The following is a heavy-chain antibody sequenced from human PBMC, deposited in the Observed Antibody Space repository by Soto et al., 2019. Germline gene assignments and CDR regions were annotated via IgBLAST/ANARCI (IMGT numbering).Heavy chain of an antibody. CDR2: IIPIFGTA. CDR3: ARGGDYDIIGYSGMDV. D-gene: IGHD3-22*01. Sequence: SVTVSCNASGGTFSSYAISWVRQAPGQGLEWRGGIIPIFGTANYAQKLQGRVTITADKSTSTAYMELSSLRSEDTAVYYCARGGDYDIIGYSGMDVWCHGTTVTVSS. V-gene: IGHV1-69*06. J-gene: IGHJ6*02. CDR1: GGTFSSYA.